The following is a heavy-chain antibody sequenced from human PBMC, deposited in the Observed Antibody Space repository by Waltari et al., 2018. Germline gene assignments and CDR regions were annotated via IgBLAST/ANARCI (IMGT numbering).Heavy chain of an antibody. CDR2: TTPILGRA. Sequence: QVQLVQSGAEVKKPGSSVKVSCKASGGTFSSYAISWVRQAPGQGLEWMGRTTPILGRANYAQKVQGRVTITADKSTSTAYMELSSLRSEDTAVYYCARPQSYYDSSGYLSAFDIWGQGTMVTVSS. CDR3: ARPQSYYDSSGYLSAFDI. V-gene: IGHV1-69*10. D-gene: IGHD3-22*01. CDR1: GGTFSSYA. J-gene: IGHJ3*02.